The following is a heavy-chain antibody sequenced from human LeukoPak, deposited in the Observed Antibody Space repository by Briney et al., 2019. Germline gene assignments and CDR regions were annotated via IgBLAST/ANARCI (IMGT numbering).Heavy chain of an antibody. V-gene: IGHV3-30-3*01. CDR3: ARDWMATISYYFDY. Sequence: PGESLRLSCAASGFTFSSYAMHWVRQAPDKGLEWVAAISYDGSNKYYADSVKGRFTISRDNSKNTLYLQMNSLRAEDTAVYYCARDWMATISYYFDYWGQGTLVTVSS. CDR1: GFTFSSYA. D-gene: IGHD5-24*01. J-gene: IGHJ4*02. CDR2: ISYDGSNK.